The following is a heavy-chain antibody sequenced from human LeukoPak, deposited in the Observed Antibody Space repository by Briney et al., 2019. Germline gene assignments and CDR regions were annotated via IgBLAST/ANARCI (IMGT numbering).Heavy chain of an antibody. Sequence: GESLKISCKGSGYSFTSYWIGWVRQMPGKGLEWMGIIYPGDSDTRYSPSFQGQVTISADKSISTAYLQWSSLKASDTAMYYCASKDSSGWYQDAFDTWGQGTMVTVSS. CDR3: ASKDSSGWYQDAFDT. D-gene: IGHD6-19*01. J-gene: IGHJ3*02. CDR2: IYPGDSDT. CDR1: GYSFTSYW. V-gene: IGHV5-51*01.